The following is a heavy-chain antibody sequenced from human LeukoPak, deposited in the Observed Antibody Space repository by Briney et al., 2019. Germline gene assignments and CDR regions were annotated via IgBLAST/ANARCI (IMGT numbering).Heavy chain of an antibody. D-gene: IGHD3-16*01. Sequence: PGGSLRLSCTASGFTFSRYGMHWVRQAPGKGLEWVAFISNDGSNKYYVDSVKGRFTISRDNSRNTLYVQMNSLRAEDTAVYYRARDRGGATRFDYYDMDVWGQGTTVTVS. V-gene: IGHV3-30-3*01. CDR3: ARDRGGATRFDYYDMDV. CDR2: ISNDGSNK. J-gene: IGHJ6*02. CDR1: GFTFSRYG.